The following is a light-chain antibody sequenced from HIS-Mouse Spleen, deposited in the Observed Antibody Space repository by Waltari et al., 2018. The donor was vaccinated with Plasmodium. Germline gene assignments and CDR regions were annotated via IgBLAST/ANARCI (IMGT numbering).Light chain of an antibody. CDR3: NSRDSSGNHQV. Sequence: SSELTQDPAVSVALGQPVRITCKGDSLRSYYASWYQQKPGQAPVLVIYGKNNRPSGIPDRFSGSSSGNTASLTITGAQAEDEADYYCNSRDSSGNHQVFGGGTKLTVL. V-gene: IGLV3-19*01. CDR1: SLRSYY. CDR2: GKN. J-gene: IGLJ3*02.